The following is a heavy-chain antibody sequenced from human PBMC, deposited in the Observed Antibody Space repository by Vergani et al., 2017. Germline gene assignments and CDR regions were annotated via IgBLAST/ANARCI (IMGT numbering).Heavy chain of an antibody. CDR1: GFTFSGSA. CDR2: IRSKANSYAT. CDR3: TRSPVIGLDAFDI. J-gene: IGHJ3*02. V-gene: IGHV3-73*02. Sequence: EVQLVESGGGLVQPGGSLKLSCAASGFTFSGSAMHWVRQASGKGLEWVGRIRSKANSYATAYAASVKGRFTIARDDSKNPAYLQMNSLKTEDTAVYYCTRSPVIGLDAFDIWGQGTMVTVSS. D-gene: IGHD2/OR15-2a*01.